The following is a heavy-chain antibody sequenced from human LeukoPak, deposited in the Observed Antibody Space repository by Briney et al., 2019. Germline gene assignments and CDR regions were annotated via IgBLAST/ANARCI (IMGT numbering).Heavy chain of an antibody. J-gene: IGHJ4*02. D-gene: IGHD3-16*01. CDR2: VMSGCGST. CDR1: GVTFSNYS. V-gene: IGHV3-11*05. Sequence: GESLTLTCAASGVTFSNYSISWIRQSPGKGPEWISYVMSGCGSTNYAGSVKGRFTISRDNAKNSVALQLGGLRADDTALFFCARERRGSYYAFESWGEGTLVTVSS. CDR3: ARERRGSYYAFES.